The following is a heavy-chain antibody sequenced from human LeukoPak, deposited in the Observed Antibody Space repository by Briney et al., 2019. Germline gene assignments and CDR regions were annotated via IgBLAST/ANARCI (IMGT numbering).Heavy chain of an antibody. CDR3: ARITETTRWFDH. J-gene: IGHJ5*02. Sequence: SQTLSLTCAISGDRVSSFSATWSWIRQSPSRGLEWLGRTYYRSKWYNDYAVSVKSRITFNADTSKNQFSLQLNSVTPEDTAVYFCARITETTRWFDHWGQGTLVTVSS. D-gene: IGHD4-17*01. CDR1: GDRVSSFSAT. CDR2: TYYRSKWYN. V-gene: IGHV6-1*01.